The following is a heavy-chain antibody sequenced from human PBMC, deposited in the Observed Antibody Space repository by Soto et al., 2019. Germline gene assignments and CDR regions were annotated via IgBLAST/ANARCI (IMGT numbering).Heavy chain of an antibody. V-gene: IGHV1-3*01. CDR3: ARFFGIVVAGTICYYMDV. J-gene: IGHJ6*03. CDR2: INAGNGNT. Sequence: ASVKVSCKASGYTFTSYAMHWVRQAPGQRLEWMGWINAGNGNTKYSQKFQGRVTITRDTSASTAYMELSSLRSEDTAVYYCARFFGIVVAGTICYYMDVWAKGTPVTVSS. D-gene: IGHD6-19*01. CDR1: GYTFTSYA.